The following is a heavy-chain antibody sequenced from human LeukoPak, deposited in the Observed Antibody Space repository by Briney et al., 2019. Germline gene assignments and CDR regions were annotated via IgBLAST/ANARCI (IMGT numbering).Heavy chain of an antibody. CDR1: GYTFTIYG. D-gene: IGHD3-3*01. J-gene: IGHJ4*02. Sequence: ASVTVSCTASGYTFTIYGISWVRQAPGQGLEWMGWISAYNGNTNYAQKLQGRVTMTTDTSTSTAYMELRSLRSDDTAVYYCARVGDFWSGYYADYWGQGTLVTVSS. CDR2: ISAYNGNT. V-gene: IGHV1-18*01. CDR3: ARVGDFWSGYYADY.